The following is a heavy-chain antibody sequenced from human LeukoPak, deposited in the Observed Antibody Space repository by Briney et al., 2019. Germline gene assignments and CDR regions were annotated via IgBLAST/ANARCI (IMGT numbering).Heavy chain of an antibody. J-gene: IGHJ6*03. CDR2: INPNSGGT. Sequence: ASVKVSCKASGYTFTNYYMHWVRQAPGQGLEWMGWINPNSGGTNYAQKFQGRVTMTRDTSISTAYMELSRLRSDDTAVYYCARGSSGYSSGWYYYYYMDVWGKGTTVTVSS. CDR3: ARGSSGYSSGWYYYYYMDV. V-gene: IGHV1-2*02. CDR1: GYTFTNYY. D-gene: IGHD6-19*01.